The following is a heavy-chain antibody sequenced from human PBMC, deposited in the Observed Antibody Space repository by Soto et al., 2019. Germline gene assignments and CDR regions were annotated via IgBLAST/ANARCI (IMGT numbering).Heavy chain of an antibody. CDR3: ARDRGGYGPPDV. J-gene: IGHJ6*02. CDR2: ISGSSGYT. D-gene: IGHD3-10*01. V-gene: IGHV3-11*06. CDR1: GFSFSDSY. Sequence: QVQLVESGGGLVKHGGSLRLSCAASGFSFSDSYMSWVRQAPGKGLEWVSYISGSSGYTGYADSGKGRFTISRDNAKNSLYLQMNSLRVEDTAVYYCARDRGGYGPPDVWGQGTTGTVSS.